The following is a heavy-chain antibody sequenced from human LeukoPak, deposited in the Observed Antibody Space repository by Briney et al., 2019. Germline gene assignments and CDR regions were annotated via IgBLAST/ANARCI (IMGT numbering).Heavy chain of an antibody. Sequence: ASVKVSCKASGYSFISFGISWVRQAPGQGLEWMGWISVYNGNTNYAQKVQGRVTMTTDTSTSTAYMELRSLRSDDTAVYYCARVRWGGYYDILTGYYDYWGQGTLVTVSS. J-gene: IGHJ4*02. V-gene: IGHV1-18*01. CDR3: ARVRWGGYYDILTGYYDY. CDR1: GYSFISFG. D-gene: IGHD3-9*01. CDR2: ISVYNGNT.